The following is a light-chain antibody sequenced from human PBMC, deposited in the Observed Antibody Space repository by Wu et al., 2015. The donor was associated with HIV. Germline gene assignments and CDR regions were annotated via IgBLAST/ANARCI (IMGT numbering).Light chain of an antibody. CDR2: DAS. Sequence: EIVLTQSPGTLSLSPGERVTLSCRASQSVISSYLAWYQQKPGQAPRLLIYDASSRATGIPDRFSGSGSGTDYTLTISRLEPEDFALYYCQQYVDSPPTFGQGTKVE. J-gene: IGKJ1*01. CDR3: QQYVDSPPT. V-gene: IGKV3-20*01. CDR1: QSVISSY.